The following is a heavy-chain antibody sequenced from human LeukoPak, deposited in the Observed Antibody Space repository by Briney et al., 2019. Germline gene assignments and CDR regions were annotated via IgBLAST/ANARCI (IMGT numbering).Heavy chain of an antibody. CDR2: INGDGSST. CDR3: AREGLVDAFEI. Sequence: PGGSLRLSCAASGFIFSNYWMHWFRQAPGKGLVWVSRINGDGSSTSYGDSVKGRFTISRDNAKNTLYLQMNSLRAEDTAVYYCAREGLVDAFEIWGQGTMVTVSS. J-gene: IGHJ3*02. CDR1: GFIFSNYW. V-gene: IGHV3-74*01.